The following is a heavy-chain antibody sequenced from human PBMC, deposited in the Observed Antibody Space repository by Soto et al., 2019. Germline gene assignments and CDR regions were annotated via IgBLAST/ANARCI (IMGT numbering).Heavy chain of an antibody. CDR2: IYYSGST. Sequence: PSETLSLTCTVSGGSISSYYWSWIRQPPGKGLEWIGYIYYSGSTNYNPSLKSRVTISVDTSKNPFSLKLSSVTAADTAVYYCVRATTDFWSGYFDYWGQGTLVTVSS. CDR1: GGSISSYY. D-gene: IGHD3-3*01. V-gene: IGHV4-59*08. J-gene: IGHJ4*02. CDR3: VRATTDFWSGYFDY.